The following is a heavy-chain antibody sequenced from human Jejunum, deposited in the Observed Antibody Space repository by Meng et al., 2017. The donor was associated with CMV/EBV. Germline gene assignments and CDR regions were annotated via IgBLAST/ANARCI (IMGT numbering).Heavy chain of an antibody. J-gene: IGHJ2*01. CDR3: ARYGGDSVWYFGL. Sequence: QVQLEQRGAGLLKPSETLSLTCAVYGGSLSCYYWTWIRQPPGKGLEWIGEINHSGTTNYNPSLKSRVTISIDTSKNQFSLKLSSVTAADTAVYYCARYGGDSVWYFGLWGRGTLVTVSS. CDR1: GGSLSCYY. V-gene: IGHV4-34*01. CDR2: INHSGTT. D-gene: IGHD2-21*02.